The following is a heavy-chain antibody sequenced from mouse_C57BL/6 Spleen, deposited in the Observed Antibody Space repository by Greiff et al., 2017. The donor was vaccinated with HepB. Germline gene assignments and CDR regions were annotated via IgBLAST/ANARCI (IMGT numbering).Heavy chain of an antibody. CDR3: ARRDYGSSQHYFDY. V-gene: IGHV1-81*01. CDR2: IYPRSGNT. CDR1: GYTFTSYG. J-gene: IGHJ2*01. D-gene: IGHD1-1*01. Sequence: QVQLQQSGAELARPGASVKLSCKASGYTFTSYGISWVKQRTGQGLEWIGEIYPRSGNTYYNEKFKGKATLTADKSSSTAYMELRSLTSEDSAVYFCARRDYGSSQHYFDYWGQGTTLTVSS.